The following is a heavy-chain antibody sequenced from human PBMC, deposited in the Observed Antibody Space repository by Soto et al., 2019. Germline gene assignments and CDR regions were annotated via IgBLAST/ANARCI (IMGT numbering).Heavy chain of an antibody. CDR2: IYYSGST. CDR1: GFSISSGFYY. V-gene: IGHV4-61*01. J-gene: IGHJ5*02. CDR3: ARDVRSIAAAGTKNWFDP. Sequence: SDTLSLTCTFSGFSISSGFYYWSWIRQHPGKCLEWIGYIYYSGSTNYNPSLKSRVTISVDTSKNQFSLKLSSVTAADTAVYYCARDVRSIAAAGTKNWFDPWGQGTLVNVSS. D-gene: IGHD6-13*01.